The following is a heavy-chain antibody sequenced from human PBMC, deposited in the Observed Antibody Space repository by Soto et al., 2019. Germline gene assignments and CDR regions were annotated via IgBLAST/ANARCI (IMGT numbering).Heavy chain of an antibody. CDR3: ARGGYGLWLNDF. CDR2: NKGDESTT. D-gene: IGHD5-18*01. J-gene: IGHJ4*02. V-gene: IGHV3-74*01. CDR1: GFTFSKYW. Sequence: EVQLVESGGGLVQPGGSLRLSCAASGFTFSKYWIHWVRQATGKGLVWVSRNKGDESTTNYADSVKGRFTISRDNANDVVFLHMNTMTADDTAVYYCARGGYGLWLNDFWGQGTLVTVSS.